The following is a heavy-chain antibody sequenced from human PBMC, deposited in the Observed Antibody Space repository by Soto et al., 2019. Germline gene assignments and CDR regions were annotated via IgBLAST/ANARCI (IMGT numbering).Heavy chain of an antibody. D-gene: IGHD1-1*01. CDR1: GFSLSTTDVG. J-gene: IGHJ5*02. V-gene: IGHV2-5*02. CDR2: IYWDNDK. Sequence: QITLKESGPTLVKPTQTLTLTCTFSGFSLSTTDVGVGWIRRPPGKALEYLALIYWDNDKRYSPSLKTRLTITKDTSRNQVILTMTYMDPVDTATYYCAHRLNYLTNWETGWFDPWGQGILVTVSS. CDR3: AHRLNYLTNWETGWFDP.